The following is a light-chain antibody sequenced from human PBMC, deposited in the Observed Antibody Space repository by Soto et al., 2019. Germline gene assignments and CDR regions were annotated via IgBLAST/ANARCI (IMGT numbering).Light chain of an antibody. Sequence: QSALTQPASVSGSPGQSITISCTGTSSDIGGYNFVSWYQHHPGEAPKLMIFDVTKRPSGISNRFSGSKSGSTASLTISGLQPDDAADYFCCSYANSNTYVFGTGTKLTVL. CDR1: SSDIGGYNF. CDR2: DVT. CDR3: CSYANSNTYV. J-gene: IGLJ1*01. V-gene: IGLV2-14*03.